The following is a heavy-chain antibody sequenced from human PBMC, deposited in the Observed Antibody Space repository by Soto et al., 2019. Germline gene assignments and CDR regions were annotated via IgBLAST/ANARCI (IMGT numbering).Heavy chain of an antibody. V-gene: IGHV1-18*01. CDR1: GYTFTSHG. CDR2: ISADNGNT. CDR3: ERDHVYCSGDSCYVSDY. Sequence: ASVKVSCKASGYTFTSHGISWVRQAPGQGLEWMAWISADNGNTNYAQKFQGRVTMTTDTSTSTAYMELRSLRSDDTAVYYCERDHVYCSGDSCYVSDYWGQGTLVTGSS. D-gene: IGHD2-15*01. J-gene: IGHJ4*02.